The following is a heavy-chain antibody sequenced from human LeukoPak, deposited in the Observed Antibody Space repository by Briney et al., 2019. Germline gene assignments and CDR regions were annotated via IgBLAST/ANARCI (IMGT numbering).Heavy chain of an antibody. D-gene: IGHD6-13*01. CDR2: ISGSGGRT. V-gene: IGHV3-23*01. Sequence: GGSLRLSCAASGYTFSIYGTSWVRAGPGKGLEWVSAISGSGGRTYYADSVKGRFTISKYNSKDPLYLQRNSLRAEDTAVYYWARLYSSISVDYWGEGTLVTVSS. CDR1: GYTFSIYG. CDR3: ARLYSSISVDY. J-gene: IGHJ4*02.